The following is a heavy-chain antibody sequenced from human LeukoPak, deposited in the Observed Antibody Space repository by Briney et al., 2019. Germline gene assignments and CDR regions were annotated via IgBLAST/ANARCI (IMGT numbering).Heavy chain of an antibody. CDR2: VSTGSNYI. Sequence: GGSLRLSCTASGFTFSSYSLNWVRQAPGKGLEWVSSVSTGSNYIYYADSVKGRFTISRDNSKNTLYLQMNSLRAEDTAVYYCAKETYTEYGDYIDYWGQGTLVTVSS. J-gene: IGHJ4*02. D-gene: IGHD3-16*01. CDR1: GFTFSSYS. V-gene: IGHV3-21*01. CDR3: AKETYTEYGDYIDY.